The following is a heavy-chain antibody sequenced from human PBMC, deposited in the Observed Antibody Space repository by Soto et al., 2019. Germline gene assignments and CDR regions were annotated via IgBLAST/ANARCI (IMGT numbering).Heavy chain of an antibody. V-gene: IGHV3-23*01. CDR2: IGSGSP. D-gene: IGHD6-13*01. CDR1: GFTFSGYA. Sequence: EVQLLESGGGLVQPGGSLRLSCAASGFTFSGYAMSWVRQAPGKGLEWVSAIGSGSPFYADSVKGRFTISSDNANSMLYLQMNSLRADDTAVYFCAQDLGSSWYHYNSFAPGGQGTLVTVSS. CDR3: AQDLGSSWYHYNSFAP. J-gene: IGHJ5*02.